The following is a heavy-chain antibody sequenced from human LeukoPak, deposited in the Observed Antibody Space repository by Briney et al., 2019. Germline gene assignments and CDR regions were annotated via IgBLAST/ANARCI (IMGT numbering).Heavy chain of an antibody. Sequence: ASVKVSCKASEYTLTSYYLHWVRQAPGQGLEWMAIIKPSGGTSHAQKFQGRVTMTRDTSASTVYMELSSLRSEDTAVYYCASVYKHGMDVWGRGTTVTVSS. D-gene: IGHD5-24*01. CDR2: IKPSGGT. V-gene: IGHV1-46*01. J-gene: IGHJ6*02. CDR1: EYTLTSYY. CDR3: ASVYKHGMDV.